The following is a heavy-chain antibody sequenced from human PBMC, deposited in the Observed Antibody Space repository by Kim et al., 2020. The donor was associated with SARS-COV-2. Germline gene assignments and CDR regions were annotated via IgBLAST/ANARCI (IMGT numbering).Heavy chain of an antibody. CDR1: GFTFSAFA. D-gene: IGHD3-16*02. CDR2: LSASCGST. CDR3: AKERALVGIDH. Sequence: GGSLRLSCAASGFTFSAFAMSWVRQAPGEGLEWVSALSASCGSTFYSDSVKGRFIISRDNSRNTLFLQMNSLRAEDTAVYYCAKERALVGIDHWGLATLVIVSS. J-gene: IGHJ4*02. V-gene: IGHV3-23*01.